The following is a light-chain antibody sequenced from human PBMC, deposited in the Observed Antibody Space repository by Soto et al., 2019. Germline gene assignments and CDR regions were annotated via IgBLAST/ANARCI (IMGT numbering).Light chain of an antibody. CDR1: NSDVGGYNY. CDR2: EVS. CDR3: KSYTNSSTLV. J-gene: IGLJ1*01. Sequence: QSALTQPASVSGSPGQSITISCTGTNSDVGGYNYVSWYQQHPGKAPKLIIYEVSNRPSGVSNRFSGSKSGNTASLIIYGLQTEDEADYYCKSYTNSSTLVFGTGTKVTVL. V-gene: IGLV2-14*01.